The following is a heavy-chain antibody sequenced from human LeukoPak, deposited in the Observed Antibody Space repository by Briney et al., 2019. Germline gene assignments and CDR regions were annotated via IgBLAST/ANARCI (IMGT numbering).Heavy chain of an antibody. CDR3: ARGRGYDFWSGYYYYYYMDV. V-gene: IGHV4-34*01. CDR1: GGSFSGYY. D-gene: IGHD3-3*01. Sequence: SETLSLTCAVHGGSFSGYYWSWIRQPPGKGLEWIGEINHSGSTNYNPSLKSRVTISVDTSKNQFSLKLSSVTAADTAVYYCARGRGYDFWSGYYYYYYMDVWGKGTTVTVSS. CDR2: INHSGST. J-gene: IGHJ6*03.